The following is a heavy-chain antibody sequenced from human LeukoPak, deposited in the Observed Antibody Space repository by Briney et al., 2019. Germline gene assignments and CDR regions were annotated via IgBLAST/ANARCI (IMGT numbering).Heavy chain of an antibody. CDR2: INHRGTT. D-gene: IGHD3-10*01. J-gene: IGHJ5*02. CDR3: VRDGNDYFGSGSYYPPDNWFDP. Sequence: SETLSLTCAAYGGSFSGYYWGWIRQPPGKGLEWIGEINHRGTTNYNPSLKSRVTISVDTSKNQFSLKLSSVTAADTAVYYCVRDGNDYFGSGSYYPPDNWFDPWGQGTLVTVSS. CDR1: GGSFSGYY. V-gene: IGHV4-34*01.